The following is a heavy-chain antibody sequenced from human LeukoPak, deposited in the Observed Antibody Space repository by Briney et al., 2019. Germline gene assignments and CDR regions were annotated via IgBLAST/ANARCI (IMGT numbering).Heavy chain of an antibody. D-gene: IGHD1-26*01. Sequence: ASVKVSCKASGETLTGYYVHWVRQAPGQGLEWMGWINSNSGDTHYAQKFQGRVTMTRDTSITTAYMELGRLRSGDTAVYYCARVVGRLYVYFDTWGQGTLVTVAS. CDR1: GETLTGYY. J-gene: IGHJ4*02. V-gene: IGHV1-2*02. CDR2: INSNSGDT. CDR3: ARVVGRLYVYFDT.